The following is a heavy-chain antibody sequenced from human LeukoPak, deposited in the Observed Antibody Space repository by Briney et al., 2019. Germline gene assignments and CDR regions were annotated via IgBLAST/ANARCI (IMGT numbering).Heavy chain of an antibody. Sequence: PGRSLRLSCATSGFTFDDYAMHWVRQAPGKGLEWVSGISWNSGSIGYADSVKGRFTISRDNAKNSLYLQMNSLRAEDTAVYYCARIRSDGSGSYYLDYWGQGTLVTVSS. CDR1: GFTFDDYA. D-gene: IGHD3-10*01. CDR2: ISWNSGSI. CDR3: ARIRSDGSGSYYLDY. J-gene: IGHJ4*02. V-gene: IGHV3-9*01.